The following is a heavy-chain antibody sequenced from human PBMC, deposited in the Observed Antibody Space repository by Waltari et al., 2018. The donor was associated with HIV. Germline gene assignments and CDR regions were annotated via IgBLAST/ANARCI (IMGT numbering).Heavy chain of an antibody. CDR3: ARIPYCSGGSCHRKTVYYFDY. CDR1: GFSLSNARMG. CDR2: IFSNDEK. J-gene: IGHJ4*02. Sequence: QVTLKESGPVLVKPTETLTLTCTVSGFSLSNARMGVSWIRQPPGKALEWLAHIFSNDEKSYSTSLKSRLTISKDTSKSQVVLTMTNMDPVDTATYYCARIPYCSGGSCHRKTVYYFDYWGQGTLVTVSS. D-gene: IGHD2-15*01. V-gene: IGHV2-26*01.